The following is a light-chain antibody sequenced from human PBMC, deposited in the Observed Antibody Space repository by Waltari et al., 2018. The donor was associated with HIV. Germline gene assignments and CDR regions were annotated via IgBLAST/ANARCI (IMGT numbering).Light chain of an antibody. CDR3: CSYAGNFFV. Sequence: QSALTPPRSVSASPGQSVTIPCIATSSAVVGYDFVSWYQQHPGKAPKLMIYDVGKRPSGVPARFSGSKSGNPASLTISGLQAEDEADYFCCSYAGNFFVFGTGTQVSVL. J-gene: IGLJ1*01. V-gene: IGLV2-11*01. CDR1: SSAVVGYDF. CDR2: DVG.